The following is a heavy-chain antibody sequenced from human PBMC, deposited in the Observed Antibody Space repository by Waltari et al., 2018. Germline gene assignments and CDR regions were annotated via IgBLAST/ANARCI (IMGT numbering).Heavy chain of an antibody. CDR2: ISYNERNI. V-gene: IGHV3-30*04. J-gene: IGHJ6*02. CDR3: ARDYCDRTNCHGMDV. CDR1: EFTFRSYA. Sequence: QVQLVESGGGVVQPGRSLRLSCAASEFTFRSYAMHWVRQAPGKGLEWVAVISYNERNIYYVDTVKGRFTISRDNSEKMLYLQMNSLRVEDTAVYYCARDYCDRTNCHGMDVWGQGTMVTVSS. D-gene: IGHD3-22*01.